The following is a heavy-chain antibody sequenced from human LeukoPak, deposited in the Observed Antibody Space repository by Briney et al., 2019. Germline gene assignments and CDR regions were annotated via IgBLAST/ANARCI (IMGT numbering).Heavy chain of an antibody. CDR3: ARGRRDYGGKPLSY. CDR2: MNPNSGNT. J-gene: IGHJ4*02. CDR1: GYTFTSYD. Sequence: ASVKVSCKASGYTFTSYDINWVRQATGQGLEWMGWMNPNSGNTGYAQKFQGRVTMTRNTSISTAYMELSNLRSEDTAVYYCARGRRDYGGKPLSYWGQGTLVTVSS. D-gene: IGHD4-23*01. V-gene: IGHV1-8*01.